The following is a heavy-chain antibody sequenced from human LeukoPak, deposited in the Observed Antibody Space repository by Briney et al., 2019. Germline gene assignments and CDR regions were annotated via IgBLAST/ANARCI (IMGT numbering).Heavy chain of an antibody. CDR3: AKVSAYYYASGFDY. J-gene: IGHJ4*02. CDR1: GFTFSSYS. Sequence: GGSLRLSCAASGFTFSSYSMNWVRQAPGKGLEWVSSISSSSSYIYYADSVKGRFTISRDNSKNTLYLQMNSLRAEDTAVYYCAKVSAYYYASGFDYWGQGTLVTVSS. CDR2: ISSSSSYI. D-gene: IGHD3-10*01. V-gene: IGHV3-21*01.